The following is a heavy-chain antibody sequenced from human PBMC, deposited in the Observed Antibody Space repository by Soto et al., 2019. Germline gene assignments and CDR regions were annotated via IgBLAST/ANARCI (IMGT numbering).Heavy chain of an antibody. J-gene: IGHJ1*01. CDR2: ISGYNGNT. CDR3: ARGGSSWSAEYYQH. CDR1: GYTFTNYG. V-gene: IGHV1-18*01. Sequence: QIHLVQSGPEVKKPGASVKVSCKASGYTFTNYGITWVRQAPGQGPEWMGWISGYNGNTKYAQKFQGRVTMTTDTSTTTAYMELRSLRSGDTAGYYCARGGSSWSAEYYQHWGQGTLVVVSS. D-gene: IGHD6-13*01.